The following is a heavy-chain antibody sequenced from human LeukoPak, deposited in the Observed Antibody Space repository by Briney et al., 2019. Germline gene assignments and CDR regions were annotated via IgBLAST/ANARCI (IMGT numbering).Heavy chain of an antibody. V-gene: IGHV3-21*01. CDR3: ARNKRQQLASGGV. D-gene: IGHD6-13*01. CDR2: ISSSSSYI. J-gene: IGHJ4*02. CDR1: GFTFSSYA. Sequence: AGGSLRLSCAASGFTFSSYAMSWVRQAPGKGLEWVSSISSSSSYIYYADSVKGRFTISRDNAKNSLYLQMNSLRAEDTAVYYCARNKRQQLASGGVWGQGTLVTVSS.